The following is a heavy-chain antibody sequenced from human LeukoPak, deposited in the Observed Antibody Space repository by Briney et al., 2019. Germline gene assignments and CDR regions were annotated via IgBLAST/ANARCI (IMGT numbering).Heavy chain of an antibody. V-gene: IGHV3-15*01. CDR3: ARGSWFGELLPFDY. J-gene: IGHJ4*02. Sequence: GGSLRLSCAASGFTFSNAWMSWVRQAPGKGLEWVGRIKSKTDGGTTDYAAPVKGRFTISRDDSKNTLYLQMNSLSAEDTAVYYCARGSWFGELLPFDYWGQGTLVTVSS. D-gene: IGHD3-10*01. CDR2: IKSKTDGGTT. CDR1: GFTFSNAW.